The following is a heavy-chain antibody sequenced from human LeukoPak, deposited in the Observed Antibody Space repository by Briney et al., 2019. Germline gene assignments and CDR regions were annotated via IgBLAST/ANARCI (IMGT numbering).Heavy chain of an antibody. D-gene: IGHD3-22*01. CDR3: ARPTPYASSGYYYDYFQH. CDR2: IIPILGIA. V-gene: IGHV1-69*02. Sequence: ASVKVSCKASGGTFSIYTISWVPQAPGQGLECMGRIIPILGIANYAQKFQGRVTITADKSTSTAYMALSSLTSEDTAVYYCARPTPYASSGYYYDYFQHWGQGTLVTVSS. J-gene: IGHJ1*01. CDR1: GGTFSIYT.